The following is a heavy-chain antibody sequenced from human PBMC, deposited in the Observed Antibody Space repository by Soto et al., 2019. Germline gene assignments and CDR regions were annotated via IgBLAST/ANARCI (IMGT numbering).Heavy chain of an antibody. D-gene: IGHD2-15*01. J-gene: IGHJ5*02. CDR1: GFTVSNNY. CDR2: ISSSGSTI. CDR3: ASRGYCSGGSCHRGWFDP. Sequence: GGSLRLSCAVSGFTVSNNYMSWVRQAPGKGLEWVSYISSSGSTIYYADSVKGRFTISRDNAKNSLYLQMNSLRAEDTAVYYCASRGYCSGGSCHRGWFDPWGQGTLVTVSS. V-gene: IGHV3-11*01.